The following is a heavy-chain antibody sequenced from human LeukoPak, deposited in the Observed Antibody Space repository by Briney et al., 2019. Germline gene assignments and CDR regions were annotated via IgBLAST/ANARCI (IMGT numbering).Heavy chain of an antibody. D-gene: IGHD3-10*01. CDR1: GFTFSSYW. J-gene: IGHJ3*02. CDR3: ARVSYYYYGSGSYSQDAFDI. Sequence: GRSLRLSCAASGFTFSSYWMSWVRQAPGKGLEWVANIKQDGSEKYYVDSVKGRFTISRDNAKNSLYLQMNSLRAEDTAVYYCARVSYYYYGSGSYSQDAFDIWGQGTMVTVSS. V-gene: IGHV3-7*01. CDR2: IKQDGSEK.